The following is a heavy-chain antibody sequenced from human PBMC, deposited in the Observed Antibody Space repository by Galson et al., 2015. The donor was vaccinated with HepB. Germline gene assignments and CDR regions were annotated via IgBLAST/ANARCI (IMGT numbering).Heavy chain of an antibody. CDR2: ISAYNGNT. D-gene: IGHD1-20*01. Sequence: SVKVSCKASGYTFTSYGISWVRQAPGQGLEWMGWISAYNGNTNYAQKLQGRVTMTTDTSTSTAYMELRSLRSDDTAVYYCARVRASITGTPMFDYWGQGTLVTVSS. CDR3: ARVRASITGTPMFDY. V-gene: IGHV1-18*04. J-gene: IGHJ4*02. CDR1: GYTFTSYG.